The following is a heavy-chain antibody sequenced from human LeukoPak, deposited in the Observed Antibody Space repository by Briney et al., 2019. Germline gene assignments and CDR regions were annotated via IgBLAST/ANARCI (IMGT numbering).Heavy chain of an antibody. D-gene: IGHD3-22*01. CDR1: GDSIRSGGYY. CDR2: IYYSGST. J-gene: IGHJ4*02. Sequence: MPSETLSLTCTVSGDSIRSGGYYWSWIRQHPGKGLEWIGYIYYSGSTYYNPSLKSRVTISVDTSKNQFSLKLSSVTAADTAVYYCARDYYDSSGYYYVGYWGQGTLVTVSS. CDR3: ARDYYDSSGYYYVGY. V-gene: IGHV4-31*03.